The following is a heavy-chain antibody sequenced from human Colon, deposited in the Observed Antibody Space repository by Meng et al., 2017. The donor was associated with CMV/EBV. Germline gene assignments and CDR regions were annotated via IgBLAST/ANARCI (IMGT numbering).Heavy chain of an antibody. D-gene: IGHD3-3*02. J-gene: IGHJ4*02. V-gene: IGHV3-30*02. CDR1: GFIFSHYS. CDR2: IRFDGSQQ. CDR3: ATDHLWGMPN. Sequence: VQVGGCGGGVVRPGGARRLSCVTSGFIFSHYSRQWVRQSPGKGLEWVAHIRFDGSQQFYVQSVKGRFTVSRHDPKNTLYLQMNDLRPEDTGVYYCATDHLWGMPNWGRGTLVTVSS.